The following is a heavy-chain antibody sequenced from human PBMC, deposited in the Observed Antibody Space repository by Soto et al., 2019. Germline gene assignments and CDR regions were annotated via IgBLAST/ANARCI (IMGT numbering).Heavy chain of an antibody. CDR1: GFTFSSYG. D-gene: IGHD5-18*01. CDR2: ISYDGSNK. CDR3: ARTGRYSYGYGY. V-gene: IGHV3-30*03. Sequence: PGGSLRLSCAASGFTFSSYGMHWVRQAPGKGLEWVAVISYDGSNKYYADTVKGRFTISRDNSKNTLYLQMNSLRAEDTAVYYCARTGRYSYGYGYWGQGTLVTVSS. J-gene: IGHJ4*02.